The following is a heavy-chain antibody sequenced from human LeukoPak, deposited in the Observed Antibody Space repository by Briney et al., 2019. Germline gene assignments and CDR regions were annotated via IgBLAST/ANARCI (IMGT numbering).Heavy chain of an antibody. D-gene: IGHD2-2*01. CDR2: ISAYNGNT. V-gene: IGHV1-18*01. CDR3: ARDCSSTSCYHYYGMDV. CDR1: GYTFTSYG. Sequence: ASVKVSCKASGYTFTSYGISWVRQAPGQGLEWMGWISAYNGNTNYAQKLQGRVTMTTDTSTSTACMELRSLRSDDTAVYYCARDCSSTSCYHYYGMDVWGQGTTVTVSS. J-gene: IGHJ6*02.